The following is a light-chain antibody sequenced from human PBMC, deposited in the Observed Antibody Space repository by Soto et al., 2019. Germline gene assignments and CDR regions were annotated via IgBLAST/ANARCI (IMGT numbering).Light chain of an antibody. J-gene: IGKJ2*01. CDR1: QSLLYSDGHAY. Sequence: DVVLTQSPLSLPVTIGQPASISCRSSQSLLYSDGHAYLNWYQQRPGQSPRRLIYRVSDRDSGVPDRLSGSGSGTDFTLKISRVEAEDVGIYYCMQHSHWPYTFGQGTKLQIK. V-gene: IGKV2-30*01. CDR3: MQHSHWPYT. CDR2: RVS.